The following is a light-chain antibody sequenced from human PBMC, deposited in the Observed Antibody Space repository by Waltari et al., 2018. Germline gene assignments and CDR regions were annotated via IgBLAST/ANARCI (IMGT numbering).Light chain of an antibody. CDR1: QGISSY. V-gene: IGKV1-9*01. CDR3: QQLNSYAWT. CDR2: AAS. J-gene: IGKJ1*01. Sequence: DIQLTQSPSFLSASVGDRVTITCRASQGISSYLAWYQQKPGKAPKLLIYAASTLQRGVPSRFSGSGSGTEFTITISSLQPEDFATYYCQQLNSYAWTFGQGTKVEIK.